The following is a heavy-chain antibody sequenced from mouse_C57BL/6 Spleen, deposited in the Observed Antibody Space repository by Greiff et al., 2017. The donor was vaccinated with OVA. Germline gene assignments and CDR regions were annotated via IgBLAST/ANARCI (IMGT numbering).Heavy chain of an antibody. D-gene: IGHD2-4*01. CDR3: ARHEALYDYDGRGGYAMDY. CDR2: FYPGSGSI. J-gene: IGHJ4*01. CDR1: GYTFTEYT. Sequence: VQLQQSGAELVKPGASVKLSCKASGYTFTEYTIHWVKQRSGQGLEWIGWFYPGSGSIKYNEKFKDKATLTADKSSSTVYMELSRLTSEDSAVYFCARHEALYDYDGRGGYAMDYWGQGTSVTVSS. V-gene: IGHV1-62-2*01.